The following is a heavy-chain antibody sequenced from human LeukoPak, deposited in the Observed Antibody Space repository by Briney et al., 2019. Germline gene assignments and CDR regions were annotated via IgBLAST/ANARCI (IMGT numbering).Heavy chain of an antibody. CDR1: GYTFTNYV. J-gene: IGHJ5*02. V-gene: IGHV1-18*01. CDR3: ARDIKRSRARWKNLGIDP. D-gene: IGHD1/OR15-1a*01. Sequence: GASVKVSCKASGYTFTNYVISWVRQAPGQGLEWMGWISGYNGNTNYAQKVQGRVTMTADASTSTTYMELRSLRSDDTAVYYCARDIKRSRARWKNLGIDPWGQGTLVTVSS. CDR2: ISGYNGNT.